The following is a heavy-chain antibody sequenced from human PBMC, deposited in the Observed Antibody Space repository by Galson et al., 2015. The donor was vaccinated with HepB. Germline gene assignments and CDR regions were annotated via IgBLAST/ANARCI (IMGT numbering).Heavy chain of an antibody. CDR2: ISYDGSNK. CDR1: GFTFSSYG. V-gene: IGHV3-30*18. CDR3: AEDKRYDSSGYYYGMDV. Sequence: SLRLSCAASGFTFSSYGMHWVRQAPGKGLEWVAVISYDGSNKYYADSVKGRFTISRDNSKNTLYLQMNSLRAEDTAVYYCAEDKRYDSSGYYYGMDVWGQGTTVTVSS. J-gene: IGHJ6*02. D-gene: IGHD3-22*01.